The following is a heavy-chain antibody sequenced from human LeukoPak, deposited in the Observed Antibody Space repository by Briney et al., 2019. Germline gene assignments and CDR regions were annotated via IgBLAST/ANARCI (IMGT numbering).Heavy chain of an antibody. CDR3: AKSPYGMVTVFDY. J-gene: IGHJ4*02. D-gene: IGHD5-18*01. CDR2: ISSSGGST. Sequence: QPGGSLRLSCAASEFRFSIYAMGWVRQAPGKGLEWVSSISSSGGSTYYADSVKGRFTISRDNSKNTLFLQMNSLRADDAAVYYCAKSPYGMVTVFDYWGQGTLVTVSS. CDR1: EFRFSIYA. V-gene: IGHV3-23*01.